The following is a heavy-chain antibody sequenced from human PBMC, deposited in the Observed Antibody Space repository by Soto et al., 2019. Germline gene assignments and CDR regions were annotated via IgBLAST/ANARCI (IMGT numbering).Heavy chain of an antibody. D-gene: IGHD5-18*01. Sequence: SETLSLTCAVYGGSFSGYYWSWIRQPPGKGLEWIGEINHSGSTNYNPSLKSRVTISVDTSKNQFSLKLSSVTAADTAVYYCARGLKLRYRTTGYWGQGTLVTVSS. CDR1: GGSFSGYY. CDR3: ARGLKLRYRTTGY. J-gene: IGHJ4*02. CDR2: INHSGST. V-gene: IGHV4-34*01.